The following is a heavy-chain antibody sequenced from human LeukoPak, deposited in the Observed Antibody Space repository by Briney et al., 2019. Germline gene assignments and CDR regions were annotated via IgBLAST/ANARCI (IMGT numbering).Heavy chain of an antibody. CDR3: ARDDYGGLDY. CDR2: ISSSSSYI. J-gene: IGHJ4*02. CDR1: GFTFSSYS. V-gene: IGHV3-21*01. Sequence: PGGSLRLSCAASGFTFSSYSMNWVRQAPGKGLGWVSSISSSSSYIYYADSMKGRFTISRDNAKNSLYLQMNSLRAEDTAVYYCARDDYGGLDYWGQGTLVTVSS. D-gene: IGHD4-23*01.